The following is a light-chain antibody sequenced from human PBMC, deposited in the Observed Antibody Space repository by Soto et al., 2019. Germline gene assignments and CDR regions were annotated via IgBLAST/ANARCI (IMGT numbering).Light chain of an antibody. CDR3: QHRDNWSYI. J-gene: IGKJ2*01. CDR1: QSVSSN. Sequence: EIVMTQSPATLSVSPVERATLSCRSSQSVSSNVAWYQQKPAQAPRLLIYDASNRATGIPARFSGSGSGTDYTLTISSLEAEDFAVYYCQHRDNWSYIFGQGTKVDIK. CDR2: DAS. V-gene: IGKV3-11*01.